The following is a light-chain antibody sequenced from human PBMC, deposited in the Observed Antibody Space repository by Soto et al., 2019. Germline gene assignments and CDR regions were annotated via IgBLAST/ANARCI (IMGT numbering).Light chain of an antibody. CDR1: ESVSTK. CDR3: QQCTNWPLT. CDR2: GAS. J-gene: IGKJ4*01. Sequence: EIVLTRSPAAVALSRGERATRCCRASESVSTKVAWYQQKSGQAPRLLIYGASTRATGIPDRFSGSGSGTEFTLTISSLQSEDFAVYYCQQCTNWPLTFGGGTKVDI. V-gene: IGKV3-15*01.